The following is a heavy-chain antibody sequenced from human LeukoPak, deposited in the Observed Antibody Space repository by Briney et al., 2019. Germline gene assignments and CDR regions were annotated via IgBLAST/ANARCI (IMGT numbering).Heavy chain of an antibody. J-gene: IGHJ4*01. Sequence: GGSLRLSCAASGFTFSSYWMHWVRQAPGKGLVWASRINSDGSSIAYADSVQGRFTISRDNAKNTLYLQVSSLSVEDTAVYYCARETSTGKYPQNVPDYWGQEPWSPSPQ. CDR2: INSDGSSI. CDR3: ARETSTGKYPQNVPDY. CDR1: GFTFSSYW. D-gene: IGHD2-8*02. V-gene: IGHV3-74*01.